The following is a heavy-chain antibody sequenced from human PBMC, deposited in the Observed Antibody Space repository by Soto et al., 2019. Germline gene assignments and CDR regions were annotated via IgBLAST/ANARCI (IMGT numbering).Heavy chain of an antibody. D-gene: IGHD2-21*02. J-gene: IGHJ6*02. CDR3: ARVCGGDCHYGMDV. CDR1: GGSISSGGYY. Sequence: QVQLQESGPGLVKPSQTLSLTCTISGGSISSGGYYWTWIRQHPGKGLEWIGYIYYSGSTYYNPSLKSRVTTSVETSKTQFSLKRSSGTAADTAVYYCARVCGGDCHYGMDVWGQGTTVTVSS. CDR2: IYYSGST. V-gene: IGHV4-31*03.